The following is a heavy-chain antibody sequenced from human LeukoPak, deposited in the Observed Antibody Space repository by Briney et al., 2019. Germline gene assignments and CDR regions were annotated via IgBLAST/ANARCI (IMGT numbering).Heavy chain of an antibody. CDR1: GFTVSTNH. V-gene: IGHV3-53*01. D-gene: IGHD3-22*01. CDR3: ARDREVVNAKAQMDV. Sequence: GGSLRLSCAVSGFTVSTNHMSWVRQAPGKGLEWVSVIYNDANTYYADSVKGRFTISRDNSNNTVFLQMNSLRVEDTAVYYCARDREVVNAKAQMDVWGKGTTLTVSS. CDR2: IYNDANT. J-gene: IGHJ6*04.